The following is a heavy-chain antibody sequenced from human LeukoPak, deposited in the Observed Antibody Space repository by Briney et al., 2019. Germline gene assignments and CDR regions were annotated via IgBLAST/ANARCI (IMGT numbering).Heavy chain of an antibody. J-gene: IGHJ6*03. CDR3: ARLKFYDSTGYNQGYYMDV. CDR2: IYITGTT. D-gene: IGHD3-22*01. V-gene: IGHV4-4*07. CDR1: GGSTINYY. Sequence: NPAETLSLTCTVSGGSTINYYWSWIRQSAAKGLEWVGRIYITGTTDYNPSLKSRLTMSIDTSKNQFSLNLRSVTAADTAVYYCARLKFYDSTGYNQGYYMDVWGKGLTVTVSS.